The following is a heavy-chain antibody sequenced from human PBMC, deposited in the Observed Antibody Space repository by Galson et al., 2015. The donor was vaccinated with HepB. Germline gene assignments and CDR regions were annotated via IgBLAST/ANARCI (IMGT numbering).Heavy chain of an antibody. J-gene: IGHJ6*02. CDR1: GFTFSKAW. V-gene: IGHV3-15*07. Sequence: SLRLSCAASGFTFSKAWINWVRQAPGRGLEWVGRIKSKTDGGTTDYAAPVKGRFTISRDNSKNTLYLQMNSLKTEDTAVYYCTTDITTVTNYYYRAMDVWGQGTTVTVSS. CDR2: IKSKTDGGTT. D-gene: IGHD4-17*01. CDR3: TTDITTVTNYYYRAMDV.